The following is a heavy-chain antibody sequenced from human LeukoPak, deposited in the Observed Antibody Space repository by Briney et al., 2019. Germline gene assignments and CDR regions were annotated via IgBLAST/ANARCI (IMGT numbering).Heavy chain of an antibody. CDR2: INHSGST. CDR3: ARTQLTYYYGLGRLLSDHFDY. V-gene: IGHV4-34*01. CDR1: GGSFSGYY. Sequence: SSETLSLTCAVYGGSFSGYYWSWIRQPPGKGLEWIGEINHSGSTNYNPSLKSRVTISVDTSKNQFSLKLSSVTAADTAVYYCARTQLTYYYGLGRLLSDHFDYWGQGTLVTVSS. J-gene: IGHJ4*02. D-gene: IGHD3-10*01.